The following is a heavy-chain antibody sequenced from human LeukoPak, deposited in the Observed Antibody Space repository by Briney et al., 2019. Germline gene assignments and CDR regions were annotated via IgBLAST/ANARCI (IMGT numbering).Heavy chain of an antibody. D-gene: IGHD6-25*01. V-gene: IGHV1-8*01. J-gene: IGHJ5*02. CDR3: ARTLKRVGNWFDP. Sequence: SVKVSCKASGYTFTSYDINWVRQATGQGLEWMGWMNPNSGNTGYAQKFQGRVTMTRNTSTSTAYMELSSLRSEDTAVYYCARTLKRVGNWFDPWGQGTLVTVSS. CDR1: GYTFTSYD. CDR2: MNPNSGNT.